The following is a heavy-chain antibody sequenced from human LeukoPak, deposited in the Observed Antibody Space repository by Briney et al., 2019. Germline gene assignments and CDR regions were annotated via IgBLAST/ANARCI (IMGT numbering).Heavy chain of an antibody. J-gene: IGHJ4*02. Sequence: GGSLRLSCAASGFTFSSYAMSWVRQAPGKGLEWVSAIRDSGSSTHYADSVKGRFTTSRDNSKNTLFLQMNSLRAEDTAIYYCAKYGPQDSGSSHFDYWGQGALVTVSS. CDR1: GFTFSSYA. V-gene: IGHV3-23*01. D-gene: IGHD1-26*01. CDR3: AKYGPQDSGSSHFDY. CDR2: IRDSGSST.